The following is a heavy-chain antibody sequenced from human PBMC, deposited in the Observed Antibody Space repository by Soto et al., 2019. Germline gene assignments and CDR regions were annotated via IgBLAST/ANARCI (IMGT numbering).Heavy chain of an antibody. CDR1: GGTFSSYA. Sequence: QVQLVQSGAEVKKPGSSVKVSCKASGGTFSSYAISWVRQSPGQGLEWMGGIIPIFGTANYAQKFQGRVTITADEATMTAYMELSSLRSEDTAVYYCARTEDDILTGYFDYWGQGTLVTVSS. CDR3: ARTEDDILTGYFDY. D-gene: IGHD3-9*01. V-gene: IGHV1-69*01. CDR2: IIPIFGTA. J-gene: IGHJ4*02.